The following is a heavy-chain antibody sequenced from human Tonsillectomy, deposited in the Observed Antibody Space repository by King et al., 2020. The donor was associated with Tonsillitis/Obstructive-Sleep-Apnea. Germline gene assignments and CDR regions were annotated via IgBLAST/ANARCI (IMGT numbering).Heavy chain of an antibody. Sequence: TLKESGPVLVKPTETLTLTCTVSGFSLSNARMGVSWIRQPPGKALDWLAHIFSNDEKSYSTSLNSRLTISKDTSRSQVVLSMTNMEPVDTATYYFARAPSTSYFYYYYMDVWGKGTTVTVSS. J-gene: IGHJ6*03. D-gene: IGHD2-2*01. V-gene: IGHV2-26*01. CDR3: ARAPSTSYFYYYYMDV. CDR1: GFSLSNARMG. CDR2: IFSNDEK.